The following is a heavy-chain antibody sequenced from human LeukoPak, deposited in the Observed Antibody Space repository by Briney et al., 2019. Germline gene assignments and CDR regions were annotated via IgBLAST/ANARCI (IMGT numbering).Heavy chain of an antibody. V-gene: IGHV3-11*04. D-gene: IGHD4-11*01. CDR1: GFSFSDYY. Sequence: GGSLRLSCTASGFSFSDYYMSWIRQAPGKGLEWVSYISSSSTTIYYADSVKGRFTISRDNAKTSLYLQMNSLRAEDTAVYYCARDRTTVTTYNWFDPWGQGTLVTVSS. J-gene: IGHJ5*02. CDR2: ISSSSTTI. CDR3: ARDRTTVTTYNWFDP.